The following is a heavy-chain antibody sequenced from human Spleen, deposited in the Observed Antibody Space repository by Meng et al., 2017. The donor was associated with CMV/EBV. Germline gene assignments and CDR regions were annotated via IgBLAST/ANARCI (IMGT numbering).Heavy chain of an antibody. Sequence: GESLKISCAASGFTFSTYGKSWVRQAPGKGLEWVSVIYSGGSTYYADSVKGRFTISRDNSKNTLYLQMNSLRAEDTAVYYCARVASRSYYHYGMDVWGQGTTVTVSS. CDR3: ARVASRSYYHYGMDV. J-gene: IGHJ6*02. V-gene: IGHV3-66*02. CDR2: IYSGGST. D-gene: IGHD5-12*01. CDR1: GFTFSTYG.